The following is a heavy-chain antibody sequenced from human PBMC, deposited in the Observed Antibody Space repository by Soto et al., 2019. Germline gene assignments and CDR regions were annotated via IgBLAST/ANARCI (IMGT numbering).Heavy chain of an antibody. CDR2: ISSGSSTI. Sequence: EVQLVESGGGLVQPGGSLRLSCVASGFTFSSYSMNWVRQAPGKGLDWVSYISSGSSTIYYAASVKGRFTSSRDNAEKSLYLQINGLTDEDTAVYYCARESASYSSSSGSYWYFDLWGRGTRVTVSS. D-gene: IGHD6-6*01. CDR1: GFTFSSYS. CDR3: ARESASYSSSSGSYWYFDL. J-gene: IGHJ2*01. V-gene: IGHV3-48*02.